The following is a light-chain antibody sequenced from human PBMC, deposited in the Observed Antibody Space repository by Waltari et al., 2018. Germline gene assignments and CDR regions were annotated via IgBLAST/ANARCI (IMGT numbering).Light chain of an antibody. CDR2: GQN. CDR3: DSRDSSGNHEV. CDR1: SPRRYH. J-gene: IGLJ2*01. Sequence: SSELTQDPVVSVALGQTVRITCQGDSPRRYHASWYQQKPEQAPLLVIYGQNNRPSGIADRFSGSTSGNTASLTITGAQAEDEADYYCDSRDSSGNHEVFGGGTKLTVL. V-gene: IGLV3-19*01.